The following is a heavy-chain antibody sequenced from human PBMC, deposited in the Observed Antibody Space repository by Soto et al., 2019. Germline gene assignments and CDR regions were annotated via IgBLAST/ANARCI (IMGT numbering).Heavy chain of an antibody. CDR1: GFSFTHYR. CDR3: AKAGDWNYVFDF. J-gene: IGHJ4*02. CDR2: VNADGSST. V-gene: IGHV3-74*01. D-gene: IGHD1-7*01. Sequence: EVRLVESGGCQVHPGGSLRLSCAASGFSFTHYRIHWVRQVPGKGLEWVGRVNADGSSTNYAGFAKGRFTISRDNSKNMAYLEMNNLRADDTALYYCAKAGDWNYVFDFWGQGTSVLVSS.